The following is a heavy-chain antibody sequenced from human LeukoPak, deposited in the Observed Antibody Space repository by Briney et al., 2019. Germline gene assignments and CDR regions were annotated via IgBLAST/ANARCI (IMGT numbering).Heavy chain of an antibody. V-gene: IGHV3-48*03. CDR3: ARGGYYDSSGYYYVGYFHH. CDR2: ISFSGSTI. D-gene: IGHD3-22*01. J-gene: IGHJ1*01. Sequence: GGSLRLSCAASGFTFSSYEMNWVRQAPGKGLEWVSYISFSGSTIYYADSVKGRFTISRDNAKNSLYVQMNSLRAEDTAVCYCARGGYYDSSGYYYVGYFHHWGQGTLVTVSS. CDR1: GFTFSSYE.